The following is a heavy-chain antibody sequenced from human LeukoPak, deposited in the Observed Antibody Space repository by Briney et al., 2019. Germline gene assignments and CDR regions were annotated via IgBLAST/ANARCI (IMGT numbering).Heavy chain of an antibody. CDR3: AKAGLYCSGGSCYPYYYYGIDV. J-gene: IGHJ6*02. V-gene: IGHV3-23*01. CDR1: GFTXSSYA. D-gene: IGHD2-15*01. Sequence: GSLRLSCXASGFTXSSYAMSWVRQAPGKGLEWVSAISGSGGSTYYADSVKGRFTISRDNSTTTLYLQMNSLRADDTAVYYCAKAGLYCSGGSCYPYYYYGIDVWGQGTTVTVSS. CDR2: ISGSGGST.